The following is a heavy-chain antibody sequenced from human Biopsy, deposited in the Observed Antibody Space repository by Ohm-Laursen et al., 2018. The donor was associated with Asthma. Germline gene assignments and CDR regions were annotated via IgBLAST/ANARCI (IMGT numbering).Heavy chain of an antibody. J-gene: IGHJ6*02. CDR3: TRTTTVTTTYAMDV. V-gene: IGHV3-53*01. D-gene: IGHD4-17*01. CDR2: IYNDGRA. CDR1: EFSVSSSY. Sequence: SLRLSCAASEFSVSSSYMGWVRQAPGKGLEWVSVIYNDGRAYYADSVKGRFTVSRDNSKSTLFLQMNSLRAEDTAVYYCTRTTTVTTTYAMDVWGRGTTVTVSS.